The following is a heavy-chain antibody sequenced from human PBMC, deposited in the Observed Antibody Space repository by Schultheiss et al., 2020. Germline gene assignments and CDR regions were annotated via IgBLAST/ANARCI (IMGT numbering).Heavy chain of an antibody. CDR1: GFTFSSYA. CDR2: ISNSGRST. CDR3: AKDKSATSEPVAGFDF. V-gene: IGHV3-23*01. J-gene: IGHJ4*02. Sequence: GGSLRLSCAASGFTFSSYALSWVRQVPGKGLEWVSAISNSGRSTYYADSVRGRFTISRDNSKNTLYLQMNSLRADDTAVYHCAKDKSATSEPVAGFDFWGQGTMVTVSS. D-gene: IGHD6-19*01.